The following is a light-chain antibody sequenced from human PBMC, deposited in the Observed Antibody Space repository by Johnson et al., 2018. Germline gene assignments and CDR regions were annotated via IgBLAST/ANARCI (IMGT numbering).Light chain of an antibody. V-gene: IGLV1-51*02. CDR2: ENN. CDR3: GTWDSSLSAGNV. Sequence: QSVLTQPPSVSAAPGQKVTISCSGSSSNIGNNYVSWYQQLPGTAPKLLIYENNKRPSGIPDRFSGSKSGTSATRGITGLTPGDEADYYCGTWDSSLSAGNVFGTGTNVTVL. J-gene: IGLJ1*01. CDR1: SSNIGNNY.